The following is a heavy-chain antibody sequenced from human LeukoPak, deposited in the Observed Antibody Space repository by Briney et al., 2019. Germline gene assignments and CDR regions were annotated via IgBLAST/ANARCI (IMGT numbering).Heavy chain of an antibody. CDR1: GFTFSSYS. V-gene: IGHV3-21*01. D-gene: IGHD3-22*01. J-gene: IGHJ4*02. CDR3: ARETRGYYDSSRPDY. CDR2: ISSSSSYI. Sequence: GGSLRLSCAASGFTFSSYSMNWVRQAPGKGLEWVSSISSSSSYIYYADSVKGRFTISRDNAKNSLYLQMNSLRAEDTAVYYCARETRGYYDSSRPDYWGQGTLVTVSS.